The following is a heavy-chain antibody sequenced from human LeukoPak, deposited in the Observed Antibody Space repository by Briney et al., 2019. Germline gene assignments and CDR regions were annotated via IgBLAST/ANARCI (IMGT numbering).Heavy chain of an antibody. J-gene: IGHJ6*02. Sequence: GGSLRLSCAASGFTFSSYGMHWVRQAPGKGLEWVAVISYDGSNKYYADSVKGRFTISRDNSKNTLYLQMNSLRAEDTAVYYCARWGGVGMDVWGQGTTLIVSS. CDR3: ARWGGVGMDV. D-gene: IGHD2-8*01. V-gene: IGHV3-30*03. CDR2: ISYDGSNK. CDR1: GFTFSSYG.